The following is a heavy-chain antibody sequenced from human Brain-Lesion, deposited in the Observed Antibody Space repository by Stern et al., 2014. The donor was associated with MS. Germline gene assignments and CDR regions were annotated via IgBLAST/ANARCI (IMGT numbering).Heavy chain of an antibody. D-gene: IGHD6-19*01. CDR3: AKWPHHIAVAGTRYFQH. Sequence: EVQLVESGGGLVQPGGSLRLSCAASGFSFSTYAMSWVRQTPGKGLQWVSVIRGRGGRTTYADSVKGRFTISTDNSKNTLYLQMDSLRADDTAVYYCAKWPHHIAVAGTRYFQHWGQGTLVTVSS. CDR2: IRGRGGRT. V-gene: IGHV3-23*04. CDR1: GFSFSTYA. J-gene: IGHJ1*01.